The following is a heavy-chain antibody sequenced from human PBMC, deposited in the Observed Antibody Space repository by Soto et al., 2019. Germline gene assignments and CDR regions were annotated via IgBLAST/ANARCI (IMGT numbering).Heavy chain of an antibody. V-gene: IGHV1-69*13. CDR2: IIPIFGTA. Sequence: SVKVSCKASGGTFSSYAISWVRQAPGQGLEWMGGIIPIFGTANYAQKFQGRVTITADESTSTAYMELSSLRSEDTAVYYCARTNCSGGSCYYYYYYGMDVWGQGTTVTVSS. J-gene: IGHJ6*02. D-gene: IGHD2-15*01. CDR1: GGTFSSYA. CDR3: ARTNCSGGSCYYYYYYGMDV.